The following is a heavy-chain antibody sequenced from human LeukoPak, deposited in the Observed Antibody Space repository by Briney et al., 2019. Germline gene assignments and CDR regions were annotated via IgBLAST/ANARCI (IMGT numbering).Heavy chain of an antibody. D-gene: IGHD3-3*01. CDR3: ARDFWSGYSHWYFDL. Sequence: PSETLSLTCAVSGYSISSGYYWGWIRQPPGKGLEWIGSIYHSGSTYYNPSLKSRVTISVDTSKNQFSLKLSSVTAADTAVYYCARDFWSGYSHWYFDLWGRGTLVTVSS. CDR1: GYSISSGYY. V-gene: IGHV4-38-2*02. CDR2: IYHSGST. J-gene: IGHJ2*01.